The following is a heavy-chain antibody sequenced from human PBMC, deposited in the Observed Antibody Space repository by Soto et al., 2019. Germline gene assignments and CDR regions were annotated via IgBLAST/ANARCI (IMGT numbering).Heavy chain of an antibody. Sequence: QVQLQESGPGLVKPSETLSLTCTVSGGSISSYYWSWIRQPPGKGLEWIGYIYYSGSTNYNPSLKGRVTISVDTSKNQFSLKLSSVTAADTAVYYCARGAVPDYWGQGTLVTVSS. D-gene: IGHD6-19*01. J-gene: IGHJ4*02. CDR3: ARGAVPDY. CDR1: GGSISSYY. CDR2: IYYSGST. V-gene: IGHV4-59*01.